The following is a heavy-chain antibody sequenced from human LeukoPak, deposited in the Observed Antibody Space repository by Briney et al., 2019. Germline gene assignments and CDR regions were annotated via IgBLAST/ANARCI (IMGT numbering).Heavy chain of an antibody. D-gene: IGHD3-22*01. Sequence: QPGGSLRLSCAASGFTFSSYAMHWVRQAPGKGLEWVAVISYDGSNKYYADSVKGRFTISRDNSKNTLYLQMNSLRAEDTAVYYCARDFIIVVVNRNSFDYWGQGTLVTVSS. V-gene: IGHV3-30-3*01. J-gene: IGHJ4*02. CDR3: ARDFIIVVVNRNSFDY. CDR2: ISYDGSNK. CDR1: GFTFSSYA.